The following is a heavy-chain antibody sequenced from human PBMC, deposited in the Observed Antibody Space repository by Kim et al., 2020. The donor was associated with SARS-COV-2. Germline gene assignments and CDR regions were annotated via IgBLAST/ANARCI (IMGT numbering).Heavy chain of an antibody. J-gene: IGHJ4*02. D-gene: IGHD3-22*01. CDR1: GYSFTSYW. Sequence: GESLKISCKGSGYSFTSYWIGWVRQMPGKGLEWMGIIYPGDSDTRYSPSFQGQVTISADKSISTAYLQWSSLKASDTAMYYCAREGRYYDSSGYYYSLDYWGQGTLVTVSS. CDR3: AREGRYYDSSGYYYSLDY. V-gene: IGHV5-51*01. CDR2: IYPGDSDT.